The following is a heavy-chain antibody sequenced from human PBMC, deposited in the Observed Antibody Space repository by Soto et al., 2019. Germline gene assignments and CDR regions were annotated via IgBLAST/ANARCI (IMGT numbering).Heavy chain of an antibody. J-gene: IGHJ6*02. D-gene: IGHD1-1*01. Sequence: QVQLVQSGAEVKKPGSSVKVSCKASGGTFSSYAISWVRQAPGQGLEWMGGIIPIFGTANYAQKFQGRVTLTADESTSTAYMEVSSLRSEDTAVYYCARGTDRTGTIHNYYYYGMDVWGQGTTVTVSS. V-gene: IGHV1-69*01. CDR2: IIPIFGTA. CDR3: ARGTDRTGTIHNYYYYGMDV. CDR1: GGTFSSYA.